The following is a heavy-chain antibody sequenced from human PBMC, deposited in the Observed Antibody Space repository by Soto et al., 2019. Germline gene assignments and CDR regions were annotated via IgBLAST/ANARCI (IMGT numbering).Heavy chain of an antibody. V-gene: IGHV6-1*01. CDR1: GNSVSSNSAA. Sequence: XTLSLTCALSGNSVSSNSAAWNCIRLSPSRGLEWLARTYYRSRWYNDYAVSVRSRITVNPDTSKNQFSLQLTSVNPEDTAVYYCAGTTSHQWYYMDVWGKGTTVTVSS. J-gene: IGHJ6*03. CDR2: TYYRSRWYN. D-gene: IGHD1-7*01. CDR3: AGTTSHQWYYMDV.